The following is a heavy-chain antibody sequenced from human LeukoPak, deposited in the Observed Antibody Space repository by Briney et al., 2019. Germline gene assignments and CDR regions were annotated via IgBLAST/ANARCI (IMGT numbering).Heavy chain of an antibody. CDR2: IWYDGSNK. Sequence: GRSLRLSCAASGFTFSSYGMHWVRQAPGKGLEWVAVIWYDGSNKYYADSVKGRFTISRDNSKNMLYLQMNSLRAEDTAVYYCARDSGYLKDYWGQGTLVTVSS. CDR3: ARDSGYLKDY. CDR1: GFTFSSYG. J-gene: IGHJ4*02. V-gene: IGHV3-33*01. D-gene: IGHD3-10*01.